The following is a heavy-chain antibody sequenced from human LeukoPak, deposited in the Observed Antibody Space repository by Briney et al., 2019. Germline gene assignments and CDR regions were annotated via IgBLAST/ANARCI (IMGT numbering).Heavy chain of an antibody. CDR3: ARREYYGSGIDFDY. D-gene: IGHD3-10*01. V-gene: IGHV5-51*01. Sequence: PGESLKISCKASGNSITTYWIGWVRQKPGKGLEWMGIIYPGDSDTRYSPPFQGQVTISADKSISTAYLQWSSLKASDTAMYYCARREYYGSGIDFDYWGQGTLVTVSS. CDR2: IYPGDSDT. CDR1: GNSITTYW. J-gene: IGHJ4*02.